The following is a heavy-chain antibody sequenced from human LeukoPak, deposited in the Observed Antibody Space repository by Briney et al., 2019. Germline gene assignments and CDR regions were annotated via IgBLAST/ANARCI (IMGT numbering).Heavy chain of an antibody. Sequence: AGGSLRLSCAASGFTFSSYEMNWVRQAPGKGPEWVSYIHISGSPIYYADSVKGRFTISRDNAKNSLYLQMNSLRAEDTAVYYCARCDSSGYYFYYYYYMDVWGKGTTVTVSS. CDR3: ARCDSSGYYFYYYYYMDV. V-gene: IGHV3-48*03. CDR1: GFTFSSYE. D-gene: IGHD3-22*01. J-gene: IGHJ6*03. CDR2: IHISGSPI.